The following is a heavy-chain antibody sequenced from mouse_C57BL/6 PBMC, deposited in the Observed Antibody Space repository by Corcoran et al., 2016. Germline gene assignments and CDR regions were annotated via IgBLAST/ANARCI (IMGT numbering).Heavy chain of an antibody. V-gene: IGHV3-6*01. CDR3: ARGDGYSEGFAY. CDR1: GYSITSGYY. D-gene: IGHD2-3*01. CDR2: ISYDGSN. Sequence: DVQLQESGPGLVKPSQSLSLTCSVTGYSITSGYYWNWIRQFPGNKLEWMGYISYDGSNNYNPSLKNRISITRDTSKNQFFLKLNSVTTEDTATYYCARGDGYSEGFAYWGQGTLVTVSA. J-gene: IGHJ3*01.